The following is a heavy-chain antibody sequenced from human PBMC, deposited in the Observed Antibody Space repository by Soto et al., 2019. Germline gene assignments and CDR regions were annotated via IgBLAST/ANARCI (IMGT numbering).Heavy chain of an antibody. V-gene: IGHV1-18*01. CDR3: VRDLDGSGSYYTDY. J-gene: IGHJ4*02. Sequence: QVQLVQSGAEVKKPGASVKVSCKASGYTFSIYGINWVRQAPGQGLEWMGWTRPNNGNTKYAQNLQGRVTMTTDTSTSTAYLELRSLRPDATAVYYCVRDLDGSGSYYTDYWGQGTLVTVSS. CDR1: GYTFSIYG. D-gene: IGHD3-10*01. CDR2: TRPNNGNT.